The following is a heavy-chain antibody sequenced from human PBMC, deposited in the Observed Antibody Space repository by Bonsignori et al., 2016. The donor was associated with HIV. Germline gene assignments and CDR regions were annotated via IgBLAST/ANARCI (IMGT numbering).Heavy chain of an antibody. V-gene: IGHV1-69*10. CDR3: ASNSRDYGDYEVDFGWFDP. Sequence: WVRQAPGQGLEWMGGIIPILGIVNYAQKFQGRLTITADESTSTAYMELSSLRSEDTAVYYCASNSRDYGDYEVDFGWFDPWGQGTLVTVSS. J-gene: IGHJ5*02. D-gene: IGHD4-17*01. CDR2: IIPILGIV.